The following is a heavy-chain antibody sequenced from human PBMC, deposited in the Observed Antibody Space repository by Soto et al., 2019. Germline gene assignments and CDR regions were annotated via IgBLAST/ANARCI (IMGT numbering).Heavy chain of an antibody. J-gene: IGHJ4*02. Sequence: ETLSLTCTVSGDSISGTSFYWGWIRQSSGKGLEWIASIYSSGSTFYNLSLKSRLSLSVDTSKNQFSLRLQSVTAADTAVYYCVRHRSSREIPFDNWGQGTLVTVSS. CDR3: VRHRSSREIPFDN. D-gene: IGHD2-21*01. V-gene: IGHV4-39*01. CDR1: GDSISGTSFY. CDR2: IYSSGST.